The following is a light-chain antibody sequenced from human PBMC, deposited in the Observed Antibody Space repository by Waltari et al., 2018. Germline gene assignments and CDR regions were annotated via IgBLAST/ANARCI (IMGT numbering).Light chain of an antibody. V-gene: IGLV2-14*03. Sequence: QSALTQPASVSGFPGQSITISCTGTSSDVGGYNYVSWYQQHPGKPPKLMIFDVSDRPSGVCNRFCGSKSSNTATLTISGLQAEDEAAYYCSSYTCSGTTPVVFGGGTTLTVL. CDR3: SSYTCSGTTPVV. J-gene: IGLJ2*01. CDR2: DVS. CDR1: SSDVGGYNY.